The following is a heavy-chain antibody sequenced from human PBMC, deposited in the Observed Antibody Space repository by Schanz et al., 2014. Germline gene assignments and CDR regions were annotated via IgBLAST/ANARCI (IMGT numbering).Heavy chain of an antibody. V-gene: IGHV3-48*02. CDR3: VRSNSGSSGYSAFDY. Sequence: EVQLVESGGGWVQPGGSLRLSCAASGFTFRSMNWVRQAPGKGLAWVSYISSSSSTIYYTDSVKGRFTISRDNAKNSLYLQMNSLRDEYTAVYYCVRSNSGSSGYSAFDYWGQGTLVTVSS. CDR1: GFTFRS. J-gene: IGHJ4*02. CDR2: ISSSSSTI. D-gene: IGHD3-22*01.